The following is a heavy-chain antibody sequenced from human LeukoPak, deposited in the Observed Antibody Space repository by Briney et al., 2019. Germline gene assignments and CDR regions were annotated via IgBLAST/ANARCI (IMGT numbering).Heavy chain of an antibody. D-gene: IGHD4-17*01. CDR3: ARALTTADFDY. J-gene: IGHJ4*02. Sequence: PSETLSLTCTVSGGSIGRYYWSWIRQPAGKGLEWIGRVFTTGSTTCNPSLKSRVTISVDTSKNQFSLKLTSMAAADTAMYYCARALTTADFDYWGQGTLVTVSS. V-gene: IGHV4-4*07. CDR2: VFTTGST. CDR1: GGSIGRYY.